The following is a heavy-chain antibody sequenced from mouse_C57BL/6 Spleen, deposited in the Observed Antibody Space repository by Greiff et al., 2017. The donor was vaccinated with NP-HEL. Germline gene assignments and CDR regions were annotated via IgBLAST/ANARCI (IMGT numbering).Heavy chain of an antibody. CDR2: ISSGSSTI. V-gene: IGHV5-17*01. CDR1: GFTFSDYG. CDR3: AVCYGSSLYYFDY. D-gene: IGHD1-1*01. J-gene: IGHJ2*01. Sequence: EVMLVESGGGLVKPGGSLKLSCAASGFTFSDYGMHWVRQAPEKGLEWVAYISSGSSTIDYADTVKGRFTISRDNAKNTLFLQMTSLRSEDTAMYYCAVCYGSSLYYFDYWGQGTTLTVSS.